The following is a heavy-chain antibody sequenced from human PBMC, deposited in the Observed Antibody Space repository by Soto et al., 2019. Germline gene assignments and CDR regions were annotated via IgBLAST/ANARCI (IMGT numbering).Heavy chain of an antibody. D-gene: IGHD5-18*01. V-gene: IGHV3-30*18. Sequence: QVQLVESGGGVVQPGMSLRLSCAASGVTFSNYAMHWVRQAPGKGLEWVADISYHGTEKGYADSVKGRFTISRDNSKKKLCVQMSSLRPEDTAVYYSAKDSGGVVTANYALDVWGQGTTVIVSS. J-gene: IGHJ6*02. CDR2: ISYHGTEK. CDR3: AKDSGGVVTANYALDV. CDR1: GVTFSNYA.